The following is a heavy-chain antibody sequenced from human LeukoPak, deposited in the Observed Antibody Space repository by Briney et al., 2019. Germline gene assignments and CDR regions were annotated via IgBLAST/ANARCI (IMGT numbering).Heavy chain of an antibody. Sequence: PGGSLILSCAASGVTVSSNYMSWVRQAPGKGLEWVLVIYSGGSTYYGDAVKGRVTISRHKSKNTLYLQMNSLSAEDTAVYYCASRFTIFGVVAHFHHWGQGTLVTVSS. CDR3: ASRFTIFGVVAHFHH. J-gene: IGHJ1*01. CDR1: GVTVSSNY. V-gene: IGHV3-53*01. D-gene: IGHD3-3*01. CDR2: IYSGGST.